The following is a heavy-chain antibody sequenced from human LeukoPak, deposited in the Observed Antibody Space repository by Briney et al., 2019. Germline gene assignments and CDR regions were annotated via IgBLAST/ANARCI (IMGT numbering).Heavy chain of an antibody. J-gene: IGHJ5*02. V-gene: IGHV3-21*01. CDR2: ISSSSSYI. CDR3: GREAWFDP. CDR1: GFTFSSYS. Sequence: GGSLRLSCAASGFTFSSYSMNWVRQASGKGLEWVSCISSSSSYIYYADSVKGRFTISRDNAKSSLYLEMNSLRAEDPAVYYCGREAWFDPWGQGTLVTVSS.